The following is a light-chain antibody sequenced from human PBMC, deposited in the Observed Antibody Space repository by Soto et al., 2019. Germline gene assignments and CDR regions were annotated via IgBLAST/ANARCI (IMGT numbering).Light chain of an antibody. J-gene: IGKJ1*01. CDR2: AAS. V-gene: IGKV1-33*01. Sequence: DIQMTQSPSSLSASVGDRVTITCQASQDITNFLNWYQQKSGKAPKLLIYAASNLETGVKSRFSGGGSGTDFTFTISSLQPEDIATYYCQQYDLFPWTFGQGTKVEIK. CDR3: QQYDLFPWT. CDR1: QDITNF.